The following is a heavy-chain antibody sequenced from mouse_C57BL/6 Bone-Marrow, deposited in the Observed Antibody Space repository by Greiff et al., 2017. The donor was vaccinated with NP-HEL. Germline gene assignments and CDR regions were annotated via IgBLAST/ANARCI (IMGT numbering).Heavy chain of an antibody. Sequence: EVQLQQSGPELVKPGASVKISCKASGYTFTDYYMNWVKQSHGKSLEWIGDINPNNGGTSYNQKFKGKATLTVDKSSSTAYMELRSLTSEDSAVYYCARGNYDSYWYFDVWGTGTTVTVSS. CDR1: GYTFTDYY. D-gene: IGHD2-1*01. J-gene: IGHJ1*03. CDR2: INPNNGGT. V-gene: IGHV1-26*01. CDR3: ARGNYDSYWYFDV.